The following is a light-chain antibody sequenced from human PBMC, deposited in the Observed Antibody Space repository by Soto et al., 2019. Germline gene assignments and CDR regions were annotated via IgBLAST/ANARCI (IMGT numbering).Light chain of an antibody. Sequence: DIQMTQSPSSLSASVGDRFTIACQASRDISNYLHWYQQKPGKAPKLLIYDASNLETGVPSRFSGSGSGTDFTFTISSLQPEDIATYYCQQYDNFPRAINFGQGTRLE. J-gene: IGKJ5*01. V-gene: IGKV1-33*01. CDR3: QQYDNFPRAIN. CDR2: DAS. CDR1: RDISNY.